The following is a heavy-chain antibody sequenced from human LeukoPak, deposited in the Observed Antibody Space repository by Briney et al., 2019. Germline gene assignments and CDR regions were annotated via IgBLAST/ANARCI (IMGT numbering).Heavy chain of an antibody. V-gene: IGHV4-61*02. J-gene: IGHJ4*02. Sequence: SETLSLTCEVSGDSITTGGYSWSWVRQPAGKRLEWIGRNYPTGDTIYNPSLKSRVTMSVDMSKNHLSLKLTSVTAADAAVYYCARDLTARGSFDYWGQGILVSVSS. CDR2: NYPTGDT. CDR3: ARDLTARGSFDY. D-gene: IGHD3-16*01. CDR1: GDSITTGGYS.